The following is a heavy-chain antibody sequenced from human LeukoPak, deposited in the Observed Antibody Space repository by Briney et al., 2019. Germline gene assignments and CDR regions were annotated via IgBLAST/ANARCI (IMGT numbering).Heavy chain of an antibody. V-gene: IGHV3-21*01. CDR2: ISTSSSYK. J-gene: IGHJ4*02. D-gene: IGHD4-11*01. CDR3: ARDLEDYNNYGEMAI. Sequence: PGGSLRLSCAASGFAFNSYTMNWVRQAPGKGLEWVSTISTSSSYKYYADSVKGRFTISRDNAKNSLYLQMNSLRAEDTAVYYCARDLEDYNNYGEMAIWGQGTLVTVSS. CDR1: GFAFNSYT.